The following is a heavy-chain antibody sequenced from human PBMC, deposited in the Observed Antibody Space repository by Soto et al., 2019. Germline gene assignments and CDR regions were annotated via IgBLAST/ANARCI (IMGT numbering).Heavy chain of an antibody. CDR1: GFTFSSYS. Sequence: GGSLRLSCAASGFTFSSYSMNWVRQAPGRGLEWVSSISSSSSYIYYADSVKGRFTISRDNAKNSLYLQMNSLRAEDTAVYYCARGGRYCSGGSCYPSVMDVWGQGTTVPVSS. V-gene: IGHV3-21*01. D-gene: IGHD2-15*01. J-gene: IGHJ6*02. CDR2: ISSSSSYI. CDR3: ARGGRYCSGGSCYPSVMDV.